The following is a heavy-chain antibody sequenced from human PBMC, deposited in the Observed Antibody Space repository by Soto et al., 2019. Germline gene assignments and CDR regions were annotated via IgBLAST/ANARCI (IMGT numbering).Heavy chain of an antibody. D-gene: IGHD2-15*01. V-gene: IGHV1-69*02. CDR2: IIPILGIA. CDR1: GGTFSSYT. Sequence: QVQLVQSGAEVKKPGSSVKVSCKASGGTFSSYTISWVRQAPGQGLEWMGRIIPILGIANYAQKFQGRVTITADKSTSPPYMALRSPRCEGAAVDYCAEPVVADTGMDVWGQGTTVTVSS. J-gene: IGHJ6*02. CDR3: AEPVVADTGMDV.